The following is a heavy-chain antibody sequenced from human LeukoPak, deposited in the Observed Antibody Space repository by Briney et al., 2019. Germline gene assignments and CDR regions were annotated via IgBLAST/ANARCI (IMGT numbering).Heavy chain of an antibody. CDR3: ARASPITMVRGDSYYFDY. Sequence: PSETPSLTCTVSGGSISSYYWSWIRQPPGKGLEWIGYIYYSGSTNYNPSLKSRVTISVDTSKNQFSLKLSSVTAADTAVYYCARASPITMVRGDSYYFDYWGQGTLVTVSS. V-gene: IGHV4-59*08. J-gene: IGHJ4*02. CDR1: GGSISSYY. D-gene: IGHD3-10*01. CDR2: IYYSGST.